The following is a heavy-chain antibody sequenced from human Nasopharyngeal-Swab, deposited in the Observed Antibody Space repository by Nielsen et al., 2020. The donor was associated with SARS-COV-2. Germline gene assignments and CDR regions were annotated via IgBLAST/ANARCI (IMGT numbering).Heavy chain of an antibody. Sequence: GESLKISCAASGFTFSSYSMNWVRQAPGKGLEWVSSISSSSSYIYYADSMKGRFTISRDNAKNSLYLQMSSLRAEDTALYYCARGWGFWSGYFLDVWGQGTTVTVSS. J-gene: IGHJ6*02. D-gene: IGHD3-3*01. CDR3: ARGWGFWSGYFLDV. CDR1: GFTFSSYS. V-gene: IGHV3-21*04. CDR2: ISSSSSYI.